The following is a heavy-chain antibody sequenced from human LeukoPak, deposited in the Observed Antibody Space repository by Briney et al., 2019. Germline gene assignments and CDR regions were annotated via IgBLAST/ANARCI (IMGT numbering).Heavy chain of an antibody. D-gene: IGHD1-26*01. CDR2: IHHSGST. J-gene: IGHJ4*02. V-gene: IGHV4-4*02. CDR1: GGSVSSSNW. Sequence: SETLSLTCAVSGGSVSSSNWWCWCLQPPGEGVEWIGEIHHSGSTNYNPSLKSRVTISVDTSKNQFSLKLSSVTAADTAVYYCARASADATYCVDYWGQGTLVTVSS. CDR3: ARASADATYCVDY.